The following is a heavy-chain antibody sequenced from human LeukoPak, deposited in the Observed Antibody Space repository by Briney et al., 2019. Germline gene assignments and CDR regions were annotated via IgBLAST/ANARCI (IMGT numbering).Heavy chain of an antibody. D-gene: IGHD3-10*01. CDR2: ISGSGGST. J-gene: IGHJ4*02. CDR1: GFTFSSYA. V-gene: IGHV3-23*01. Sequence: GGSLRLSCAASGFTFSSYAMSWVRQAPGKGLGWVSAISGSGGSTYYADSVKGRFTISRDNSKNTLYLQMNSLRAEDTAVYYCAKDLWDYGSGSYYIPFDYWGQGTLVTVSS. CDR3: AKDLWDYGSGSYYIPFDY.